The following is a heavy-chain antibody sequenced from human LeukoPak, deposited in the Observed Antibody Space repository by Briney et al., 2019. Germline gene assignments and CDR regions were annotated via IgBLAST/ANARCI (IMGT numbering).Heavy chain of an antibody. J-gene: IGHJ4*02. CDR2: IRSKAYGGTT. Sequence: GGSLRLSCTTSGFTFGDYGMSWVRQAPGKGLEWVGFIRSKAYGGTTENAASVKGRFTISRDDSKSIAYLQMNSLKTEDTAVYYCAGSFGELTFFDYWGLGTLVTVSS. CDR1: GFTFGDYG. V-gene: IGHV3-49*04. CDR3: AGSFGELTFFDY. D-gene: IGHD3-10*01.